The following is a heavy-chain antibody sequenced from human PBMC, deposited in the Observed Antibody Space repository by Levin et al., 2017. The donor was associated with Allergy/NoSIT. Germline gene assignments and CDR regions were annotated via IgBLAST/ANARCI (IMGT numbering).Heavy chain of an antibody. CDR1: GGSISSGGYY. CDR3: ASYYGDYALFDY. V-gene: IGHV4-31*03. J-gene: IGHJ4*02. D-gene: IGHD4-17*01. CDR2: IYYSGST. Sequence: LRLSCTVSGGSISSGGYYWSWIRQHPGKGLEWIGYIYYSGSTYYNPSLKSRVTISVDTSKNQFSLKLSSVTAADTAVYYCASYYGDYALFDYWGQGTLVTVSS.